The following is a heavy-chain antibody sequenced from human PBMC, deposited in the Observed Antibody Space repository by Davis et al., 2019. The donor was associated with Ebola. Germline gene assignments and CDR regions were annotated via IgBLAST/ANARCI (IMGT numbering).Heavy chain of an antibody. V-gene: IGHV5-51*01. J-gene: IGHJ6*02. CDR2: IYPGDSDT. CDR1: GYSFTSYW. D-gene: IGHD3-16*01. Sequence: GESLKISCKGSGYSFTSYWIGWVRQLPGKGLEWMGIIYPGDSDTRYSPSFQGQVTISADRSISTAYLQWSSLKASDTAMYYCARRVATFGEKYYYYGMDVWGQGTTVTVSS. CDR3: ARRVATFGEKYYYYGMDV.